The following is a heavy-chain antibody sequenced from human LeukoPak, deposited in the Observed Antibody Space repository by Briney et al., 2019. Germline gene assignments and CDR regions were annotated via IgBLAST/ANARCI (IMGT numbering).Heavy chain of an antibody. J-gene: IGHJ4*02. V-gene: IGHV4-59*13. CDR2: ISYRGST. Sequence: PSETLSLTCYVSGDSMRSYYWSWIRQPPGKGLEWIGYISYRGSTNYNPSLKSRVTISVDTSKSQFSLRLSSVTAADTAIYYCARDLSFDWFPYYFDYWGQGILVTVSS. D-gene: IGHD3-9*01. CDR1: GDSMRSYY. CDR3: ARDLSFDWFPYYFDY.